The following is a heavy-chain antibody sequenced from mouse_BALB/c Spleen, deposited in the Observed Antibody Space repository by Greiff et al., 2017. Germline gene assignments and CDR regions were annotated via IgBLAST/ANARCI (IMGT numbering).Heavy chain of an antibody. J-gene: IGHJ1*01. D-gene: IGHD1-1*01. V-gene: IGHV5-4*02. CDR2: ISDGGSYT. CDR1: GFTFSDYY. Sequence: EVQLVESGGGLVKPGGSLKLSCAASGFTFSDYYMYWVRQTPEKRLEWVATISDGGSYTYYPDSVKGRFTISRDNAKNNLYLQMSSLKSEDTAMYYCARGRKNYYGSSHWYFDVWGAGTTVTVSS. CDR3: ARGRKNYYGSSHWYFDV.